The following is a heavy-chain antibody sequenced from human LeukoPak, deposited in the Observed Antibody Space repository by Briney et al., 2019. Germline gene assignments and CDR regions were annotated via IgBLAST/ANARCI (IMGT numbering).Heavy chain of an antibody. Sequence: GGSLRLSCAASGFTFSSYAMIWVRQAPGKGLEWVSAIGGSGGSTYYADSVKGRFTISRDNSKNTLYLQMNSLRAEDTAVYYCASIVVVVAARFDPWGQGTLVTVSS. CDR2: IGGSGGST. CDR1: GFTFSSYA. CDR3: ASIVVVVAARFDP. J-gene: IGHJ5*02. V-gene: IGHV3-23*01. D-gene: IGHD2-15*01.